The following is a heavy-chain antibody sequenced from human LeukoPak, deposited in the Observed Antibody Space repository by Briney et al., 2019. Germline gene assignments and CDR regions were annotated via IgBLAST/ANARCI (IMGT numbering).Heavy chain of an antibody. CDR1: GYTFTSYG. J-gene: IGHJ4*02. D-gene: IGHD3-3*01. CDR2: ISAYNGNT. Sequence: VASVKVSCKASGYTFTSYGISWVRQAPGQGLEWMGWISAYNGNTNYAQKLQGRVTMTTDTSTSTAYMELRSLRSDDTAVYYCARGGTIFGVVIRRYYFDYWGQGTLVTVSS. V-gene: IGHV1-18*01. CDR3: ARGGTIFGVVIRRYYFDY.